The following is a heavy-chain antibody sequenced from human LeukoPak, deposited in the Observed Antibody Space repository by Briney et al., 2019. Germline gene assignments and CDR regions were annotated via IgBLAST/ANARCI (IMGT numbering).Heavy chain of an antibody. J-gene: IGHJ4*02. CDR1: GYTFTGYY. CDR2: INPNNGGT. V-gene: IGHV1-2*02. Sequence: VASVKVSCKASGYTFTGYYMHWVRQAPGQGLEWMGWINPNNGGTNSAQKFQGRVTMTRDTSISTAYMELSRLRSDDTAVYYCARDLGYDSSGYHYWGQGTLVTVSS. D-gene: IGHD3-22*01. CDR3: ARDLGYDSSGYHY.